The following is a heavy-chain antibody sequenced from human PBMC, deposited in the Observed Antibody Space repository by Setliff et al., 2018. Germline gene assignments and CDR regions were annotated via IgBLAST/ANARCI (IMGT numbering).Heavy chain of an antibody. CDR2: INLNTGNI. D-gene: IGHD3-16*01. CDR1: GFSFTDYL. CDR3: ARDPLGLEDITLFDY. V-gene: IGHV1-2*02. J-gene: IGHJ4*02. Sequence: ASVKVSCKASGFSFTDYLMNWMRQAPEQGLEWMGRINLNTGNIFYAQEFQGRVTLTRDTSTSIAYMELTGLGYDDTAIYYCARDPLGLEDITLFDYWGQGTLVTVSS.